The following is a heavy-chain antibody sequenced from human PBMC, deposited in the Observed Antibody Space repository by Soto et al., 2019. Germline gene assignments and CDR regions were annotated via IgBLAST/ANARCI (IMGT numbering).Heavy chain of an antibody. CDR1: GFTFTNVW. V-gene: IGHV3-15*01. J-gene: IGHJ4*02. CDR2: ITTTSGGGAT. Sequence: ELQLVESGGGLVKPGGSLRLSCAASGFTFTNVWMSWVRQAPGKGLEWVGRITTTSGGGATEYAAPLRGTFTISRDDLINTVYLKMNSLNTEDTAVYYGTTLNRGSFDYWGQGALVAVSS. CDR3: TTLNRGSFDY.